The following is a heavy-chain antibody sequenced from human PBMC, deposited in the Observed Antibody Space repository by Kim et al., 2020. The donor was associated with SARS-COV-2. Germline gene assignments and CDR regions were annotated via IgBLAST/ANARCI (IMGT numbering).Heavy chain of an antibody. CDR1: GFSFSDYG. J-gene: IGHJ3*01. Sequence: GGSLRLSCAASGFSFSDYGMHWVRQAPGKALEWVAVLWYDGSHEYFADSVKGRFTVSRDNSKNTLYLQMNSLRVEDTAVYYCARWAFDFWGQGTMVTVSS. V-gene: IGHV3-33*01. CDR2: LWYDGSHE. CDR3: ARWAFDF.